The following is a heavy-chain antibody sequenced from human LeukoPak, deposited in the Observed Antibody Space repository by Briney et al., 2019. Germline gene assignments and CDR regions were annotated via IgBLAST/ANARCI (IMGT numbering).Heavy chain of an antibody. CDR1: ELTFNNYA. V-gene: IGHV3-30-3*02. CDR2: ISYDGSTI. J-gene: IGHJ4*02. D-gene: IGHD2-15*01. Sequence: GRSLRLSCAASELTFNNYAVHWVRQAPGKGLQWVAVISYDGSTIHYAGSVKGRFTISRDNSKSTLCLQMNSLRAEDTAVYYCAKQLGYCSDGSCYFPYWGQGTLVTVSS. CDR3: AKQLGYCSDGSCYFPY.